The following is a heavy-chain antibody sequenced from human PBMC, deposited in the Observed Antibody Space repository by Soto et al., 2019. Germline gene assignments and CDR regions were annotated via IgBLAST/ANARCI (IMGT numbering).Heavy chain of an antibody. V-gene: IGHV4-4*02. CDR2: IYHNGST. J-gene: IGHJ3*02. CDR1: GASISSSNW. Sequence: QVQLQESGPGLVKPSGTLSLTCAVSGASISSSNWWSWVRQPPGKGLEWIEEIYHNGSTNYNPSLKSRVTISVDKSKDHFSLKLRSVTAADTAVYYCAVGGSVDAFDIWGQGTMVTVSS. CDR3: AVGGSVDAFDI.